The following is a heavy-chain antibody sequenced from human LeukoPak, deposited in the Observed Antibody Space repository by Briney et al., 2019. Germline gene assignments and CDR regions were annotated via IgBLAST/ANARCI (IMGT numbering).Heavy chain of an antibody. CDR2: ISGSGGST. D-gene: IGHD3-3*01. Sequence: GRSLRLSCAASGFTFSSYGMHWVRQAPGKGLEWVSAISGSGGSTYYADSVNGRFTISRDNSKNTLYLQMNSLRAEDTAVYYCARAGTYYDFWSGNPRDYFDYWGQGTLVTVSS. J-gene: IGHJ4*02. CDR3: ARAGTYYDFWSGNPRDYFDY. V-gene: IGHV3-23*01. CDR1: GFTFSSYG.